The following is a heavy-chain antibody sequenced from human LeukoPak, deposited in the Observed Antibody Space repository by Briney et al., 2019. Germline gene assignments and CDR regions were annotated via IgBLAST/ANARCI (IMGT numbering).Heavy chain of an antibody. J-gene: IGHJ4*02. D-gene: IGHD2-2*01. V-gene: IGHV3-7*01. CDR1: GFTFSNYW. Sequence: PGGSLRLSCAASGFTFSNYWMSWVCQAPGKGLEWVANIKQDGSETYYVDSVKGRFTISRDNAKNSLYLQMNSLRAEDTAVYYCARNPAKVVPAVYWGQGTLVTVSS. CDR3: ARNPAKVVPAVY. CDR2: IKQDGSET.